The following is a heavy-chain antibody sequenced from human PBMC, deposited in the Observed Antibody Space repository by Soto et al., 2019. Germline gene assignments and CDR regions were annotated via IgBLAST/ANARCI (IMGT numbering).Heavy chain of an antibody. D-gene: IGHD2-2*01. CDR3: ARSRGVVVVPAAMRGYYFDY. V-gene: IGHV4-39*01. CDR1: GGSISSSSYY. Sequence: SETLSLTCTVSGGSISSSSYYWGWIRQPPGKGLEWIGSIYYSGSTYYNPSLKSRVTISVDTSKNQFSLKLSSVTAADTAVYYCARSRGVVVVPAAMRGYYFDYWGQGTLVTVSS. J-gene: IGHJ4*02. CDR2: IYYSGST.